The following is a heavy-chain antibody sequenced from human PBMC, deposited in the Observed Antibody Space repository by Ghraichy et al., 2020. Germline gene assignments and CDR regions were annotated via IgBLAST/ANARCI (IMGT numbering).Heavy chain of an antibody. J-gene: IGHJ4*02. CDR2: INKDESGK. D-gene: IGHD6-13*01. CDR1: GFTFSSYW. Sequence: GGSLRLSCAASGFTFSSYWMIWVRQAPGKGLEWVANINKDESGKYYVDSVKGRFTISRDNAKNSLYLQMNSLRAEDTAVYYCAREGAGGDYWGQGTLVTVFS. CDR3: AREGAGGDY. V-gene: IGHV3-7*03.